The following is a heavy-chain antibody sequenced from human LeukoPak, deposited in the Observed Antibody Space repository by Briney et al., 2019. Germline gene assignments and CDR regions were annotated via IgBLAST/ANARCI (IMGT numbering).Heavy chain of an antibody. D-gene: IGHD3-22*01. V-gene: IGHV1-18*04. Sequence: GASVKVSCKASGYTFTGYYMHWVRQAPGQGLEWMGWISAYNGNTNYAQKLQGRVTMTTDTSTSTAYMELRSLRSDDTAIYYCAKSYYYDSSGYWGPDFDYWGQGTLVTVSS. CDR3: AKSYYYDSSGYWGPDFDY. CDR2: ISAYNGNT. CDR1: GYTFTGYY. J-gene: IGHJ4*02.